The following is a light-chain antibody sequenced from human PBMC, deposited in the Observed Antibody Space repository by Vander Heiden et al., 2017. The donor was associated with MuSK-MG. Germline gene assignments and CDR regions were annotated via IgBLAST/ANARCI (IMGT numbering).Light chain of an antibody. V-gene: IGKV1-39*01. J-gene: IGKJ2*01. CDR3: QQSYRTPPYT. CDR1: QSISSY. Sequence: DIQMTQSPSSLSASVGDRVTITCRASQSISSYLNGYQQKPGKAPKLLIYAASSLQSGVPSRFSGSGSGTDFTLTISSLQPEEYATYYCQQSYRTPPYTFGQGTKLEIK. CDR2: AAS.